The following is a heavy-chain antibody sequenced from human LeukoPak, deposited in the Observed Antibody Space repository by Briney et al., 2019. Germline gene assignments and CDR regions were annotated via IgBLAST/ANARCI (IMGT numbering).Heavy chain of an antibody. V-gene: IGHV3-9*02. J-gene: IGHJ4*02. CDR1: GFTSDDYA. D-gene: IGHD6-19*01. CDR2: ISWNSDSM. CDR3: AKDGGHTSVLYYFEC. Sequence: GRSLRLSCAASGFTSDDYAMHWVRQVPGKGLEWVSGISWNSDSMRYADSVKGRFTVSRDDAKNSLYLQMNSLRTEDTAFYYCAKDGGHTSVLYYFECWGQGTLVTVSS.